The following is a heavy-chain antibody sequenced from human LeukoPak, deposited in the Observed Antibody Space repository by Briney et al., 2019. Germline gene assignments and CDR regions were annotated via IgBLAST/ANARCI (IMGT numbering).Heavy chain of an antibody. CDR3: TTAVPMAREVYGSNPFFDY. CDR1: GLTFSNAW. CDR2: IKSETNGGTA. V-gene: IGHV3-15*07. Sequence: PGGSLRLSCAVSGLTFSNAWMNWVRQAPGKGLEWVAHIKSETNGGTADYAAAVEGRFTISRDDSKNTLYLQMNSLKTEDTAVYYCTTAVPMAREVYGSNPFFDYWGQGTLVTVSS. J-gene: IGHJ4*02. D-gene: IGHD3-10*01.